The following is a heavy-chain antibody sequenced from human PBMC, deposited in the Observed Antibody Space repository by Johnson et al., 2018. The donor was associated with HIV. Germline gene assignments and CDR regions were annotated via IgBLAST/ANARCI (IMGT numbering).Heavy chain of an antibody. Sequence: QMLLVESGGGVVQPGRSLRLSCAASGFTFSSYGMHWVRQAPGTGLEWVAVIWYDGSAKYYVDSVRGRFTISRDNAKNSLFLQMDGLGAEDPAVYYGARAGRQQLVLDAFDIWGQGTMVTVSS. CDR2: IWYDGSAK. V-gene: IGHV3-33*03. CDR3: ARAGRQQLVLDAFDI. D-gene: IGHD6-13*01. CDR1: GFTFSSYG. J-gene: IGHJ3*02.